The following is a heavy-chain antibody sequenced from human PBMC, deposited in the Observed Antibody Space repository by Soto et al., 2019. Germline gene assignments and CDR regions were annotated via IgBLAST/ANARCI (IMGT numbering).Heavy chain of an antibody. CDR1: GFTFNNYG. J-gene: IGHJ6*02. V-gene: IGHV3-23*01. CDR2: IGRGGDT. CDR3: AKDGTIGGSNYYYYHGMDV. D-gene: IGHD2-15*01. Sequence: GGSLRLSCEVSGFTFNNYGMNWVRQAPDKGLEWVSTIGRGGDTYYADSVKGRFTISRHNSKNTLFLQMNSLRAEDTALYFCAKDGTIGGSNYYYYHGMDVWGQGTTVTASS.